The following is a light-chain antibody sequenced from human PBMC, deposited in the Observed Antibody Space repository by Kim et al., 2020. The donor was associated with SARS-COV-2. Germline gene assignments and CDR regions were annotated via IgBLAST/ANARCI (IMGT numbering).Light chain of an antibody. J-gene: IGKJ1*01. CDR1: QGISSY. CDR2: AAS. V-gene: IGKV1-8*01. Sequence: VSTGDRVTITCRANQGISSYLAWYQQKPGKAPKLLIYAASTLQSGVPSRFSGSGSGTDFTLTISCLQSEDFATYYCQQYYSYPRTFGQGTKVDIK. CDR3: QQYYSYPRT.